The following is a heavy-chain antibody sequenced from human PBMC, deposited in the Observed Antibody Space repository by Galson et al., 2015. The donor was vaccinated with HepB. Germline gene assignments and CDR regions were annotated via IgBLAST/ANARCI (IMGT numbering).Heavy chain of an antibody. Sequence: SVKVSCKASGYTFTSYAMHWVRQAPGQRLEWMGWINAGNGNTKYSQKFQGRVTITRDTSASTAYMELSSLRSEDTAVYYCARASDCSSTSCYLWFDPWGQGTLVTVSS. V-gene: IGHV1-3*01. D-gene: IGHD2-2*01. CDR2: INAGNGNT. CDR1: GYTFTSYA. CDR3: ARASDCSSTSCYLWFDP. J-gene: IGHJ5*02.